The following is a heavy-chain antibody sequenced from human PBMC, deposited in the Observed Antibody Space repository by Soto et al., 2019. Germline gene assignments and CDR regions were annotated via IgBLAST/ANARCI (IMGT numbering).Heavy chain of an antibody. D-gene: IGHD2-15*01. Sequence: SVKVSCKASGGTFSSYAISRVRQAPGQGLEWMGGIIPIFGTANYAQKFQGRVTITADESTSTAYMELSSLRSEDTAVYYCARPVVAASFYYYYGMDVWGQGTTVTVSS. CDR2: IIPIFGTA. CDR1: GGTFSSYA. V-gene: IGHV1-69*13. CDR3: ARPVVAASFYYYYGMDV. J-gene: IGHJ6*02.